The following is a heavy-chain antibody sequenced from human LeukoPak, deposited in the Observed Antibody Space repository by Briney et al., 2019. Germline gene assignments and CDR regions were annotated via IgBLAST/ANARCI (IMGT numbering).Heavy chain of an antibody. CDR2: ISSSSSHM. Sequence: GGSLRLSCAASGFTFKIYSMNWVRQAPGKGLEWVSSISSSSSHMYYAGSVKGRFTISRDNAKNSLYLQMNTLRAEDTAVYYCARDNTSAHFFDYWGQGTLVTVSS. CDR3: ARDNTSAHFFDY. D-gene: IGHD3-10*01. V-gene: IGHV3-21*01. J-gene: IGHJ4*02. CDR1: GFTFKIYS.